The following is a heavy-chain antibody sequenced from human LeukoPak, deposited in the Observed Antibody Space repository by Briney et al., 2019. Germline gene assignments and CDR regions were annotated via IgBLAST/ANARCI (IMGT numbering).Heavy chain of an antibody. CDR1: GYSISSGYY. CDR2: IYHSGST. Sequence: SETLSLTCTVSGYSISSGYYWGWIRQPQGKGLEWIGSIYHSGSTYYNPSLKSRVTISVDTSKNQFSLKLSSVTAADTAVYYCARSRVGTGYFDYWGQGALVTVSS. J-gene: IGHJ4*02. V-gene: IGHV4-38-2*02. D-gene: IGHD1-14*01. CDR3: ARSRVGTGYFDY.